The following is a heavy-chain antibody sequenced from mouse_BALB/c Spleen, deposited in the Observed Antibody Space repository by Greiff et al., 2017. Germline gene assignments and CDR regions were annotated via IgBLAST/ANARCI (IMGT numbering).Heavy chain of an antibody. V-gene: IGHV1-39*01. CDR3: ARGYDYEYFDV. D-gene: IGHD2-4*01. Sequence: EVKLQQTGPELVKPGASVKISCKASGYSFTDYIMLWVKQSHGKSLEWIGNINPYYGSTSYNLKFKGKATLTVDKSSSTAYMQLNSLTSEDSAVYYCARGYDYEYFDVWGAGTTVTVSS. CDR1: GYSFTDYI. J-gene: IGHJ1*01. CDR2: INPYYGST.